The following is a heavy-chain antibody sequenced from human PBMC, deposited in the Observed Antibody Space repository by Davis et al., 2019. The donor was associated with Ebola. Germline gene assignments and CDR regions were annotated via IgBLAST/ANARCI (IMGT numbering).Heavy chain of an antibody. CDR3: AKDKSSSSDHFDY. D-gene: IGHD6-13*01. CDR1: GFTFSGSA. J-gene: IGHJ4*02. Sequence: GGSLRLSCAASGFTFSGSAMHWVRQASGKGLEWVGRIRSKANSYATAYAASVKGRFTISRDDSKNTAYLQMNSLRAEDTALYYCAKDKSSSSDHFDYWGQGTLVTVSS. V-gene: IGHV3-73*01. CDR2: IRSKANSYAT.